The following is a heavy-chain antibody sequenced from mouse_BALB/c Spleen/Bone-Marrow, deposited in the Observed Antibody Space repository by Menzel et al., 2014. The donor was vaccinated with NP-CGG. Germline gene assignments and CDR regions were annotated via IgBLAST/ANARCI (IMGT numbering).Heavy chain of an antibody. CDR3: ARQGNWDGYFDV. CDR2: ISSGGSYT. V-gene: IGHV5-9*02. CDR1: GFAFSSYD. J-gene: IGHJ1*01. D-gene: IGHD4-1*01. Sequence: EVKLVESGGGLVKPGGSLKLSCAASGFAFSSYDMSWVRQTPEKRLEWVATISSGGSYTYYPDSVKGRFTISRDNAGNTLYLQMSSLRSEDTALYYCARQGNWDGYFDVWGAGTTVTVSS.